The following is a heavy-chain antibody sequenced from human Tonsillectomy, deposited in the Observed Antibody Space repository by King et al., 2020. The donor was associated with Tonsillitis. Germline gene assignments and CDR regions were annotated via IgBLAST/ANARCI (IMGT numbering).Heavy chain of an antibody. CDR3: AKESPYSGNYRFYYFDY. Sequence: DVQLQESGGGLVQPGGSLRLSCEASGFTFSTYAMSWVRQAPGKGPEWVSAISGRETRTFYADSVKGRVTISRDDSKNTVSLQMSSLGAEDTAVYYCAKESPYSGNYRFYYFDYWGQGTLVTVSS. V-gene: IGHV3-23*01. CDR2: ISGRETRT. J-gene: IGHJ4*02. D-gene: IGHD1-26*01. CDR1: GFTFSTYA.